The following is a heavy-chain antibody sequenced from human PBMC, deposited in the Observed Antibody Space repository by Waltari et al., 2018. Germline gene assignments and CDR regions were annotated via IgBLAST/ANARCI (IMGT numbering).Heavy chain of an antibody. V-gene: IGHV3-53*01. CDR1: GFTVSGRH. CDR2: IYSGGST. D-gene: IGHD6-19*01. Sequence: EVQLLQSGGDLIQPGGSLRLSCAASGFTVSGRHMGWVRQAPGKGLEWVSLIYSGGSTYYADSVKGRFTISRDNSKNTLDLLMNSLRTDDTAIYYCARDDIGWFDYWGQGTLVTVAS. CDR3: ARDDIGWFDY. J-gene: IGHJ4*02.